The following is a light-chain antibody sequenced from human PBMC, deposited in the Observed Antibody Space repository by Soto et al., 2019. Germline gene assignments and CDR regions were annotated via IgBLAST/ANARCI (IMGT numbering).Light chain of an antibody. Sequence: QSALTQPRSVSGSPGQSVTISCTGTSSDVGGYNYVSWSQQHPGKAPKLMIYDVSKRPSGVPHRFSGSKSGNTASLTISGLQAEDEAEYYCCSYAGSYVYVFGTGTQLTV. V-gene: IGLV2-11*01. CDR2: DVS. CDR3: CSYAGSYVYV. J-gene: IGLJ1*01. CDR1: SSDVGGYNY.